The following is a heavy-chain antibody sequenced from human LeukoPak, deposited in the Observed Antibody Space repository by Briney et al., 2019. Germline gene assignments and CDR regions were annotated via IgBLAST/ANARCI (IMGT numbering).Heavy chain of an antibody. J-gene: IGHJ3*02. D-gene: IGHD6-19*01. CDR3: ARDFFGWGYDVSDI. CDR2: LYSGGNT. Sequence: GGSLRLSCAASGFTVSSIYMSWVRQAPGKGLEWVSVLYSGGNTYYADSVKGRFTISRDSSKNTLYLQMNSLRAEDTAVYYCARDFFGWGYDVSDIWGQGTLVTVSS. CDR1: GFTVSSIY. V-gene: IGHV3-53*01.